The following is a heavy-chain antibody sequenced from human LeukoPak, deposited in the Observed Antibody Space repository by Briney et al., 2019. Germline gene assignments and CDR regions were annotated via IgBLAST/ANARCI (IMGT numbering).Heavy chain of an antibody. Sequence: PSETLSLTCTVSGGSISSSSYYWGWIRQPPGKGLEWIGSIYYSGSTYYNPSLKSRVTISVDTPKNQFSLKLSSVTAADTAVYYCARDFGYSYGYIDYWGQGTLVTVSS. V-gene: IGHV4-39*07. CDR3: ARDFGYSYGYIDY. J-gene: IGHJ4*02. CDR1: GGSISSSSYY. D-gene: IGHD5-18*01. CDR2: IYYSGST.